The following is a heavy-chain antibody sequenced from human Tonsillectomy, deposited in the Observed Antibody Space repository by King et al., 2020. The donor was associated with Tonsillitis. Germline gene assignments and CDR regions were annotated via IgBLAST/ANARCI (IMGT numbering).Heavy chain of an antibody. CDR3: ARALRDGYNHVGFDY. D-gene: IGHD5-24*01. J-gene: IGHJ4*02. V-gene: IGHV4-30-4*01. CDR1: GGSISSGDYY. Sequence: VQLQESGPGLVKPSQTLSLTCTVSGGSISSGDYYWSWIRQPPGKGLEWIGYIYYSGSTYYNPSLKSRVTISVDTSKNQFSLKLSSVTAADTAVYYCARALRDGYNHVGFDYWGQGTLVTVSS. CDR2: IYYSGST.